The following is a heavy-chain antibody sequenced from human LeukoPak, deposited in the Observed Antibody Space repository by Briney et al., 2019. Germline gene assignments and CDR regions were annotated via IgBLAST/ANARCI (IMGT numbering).Heavy chain of an antibody. D-gene: IGHD3-16*01. CDR2: MSFDGNNK. Sequence: GGSLRLSCAASGFIFSHYVIHWVRQAPGKGLEWVAVMSFDGNNKYFADSVKGRFTLSGDRSDNTVYLQMSSLRVDDTAAYYCAREPWDAYYLDHWGQGTLVTVSS. J-gene: IGHJ4*02. CDR3: AREPWDAYYLDH. V-gene: IGHV3-30-3*01. CDR1: GFIFSHYV.